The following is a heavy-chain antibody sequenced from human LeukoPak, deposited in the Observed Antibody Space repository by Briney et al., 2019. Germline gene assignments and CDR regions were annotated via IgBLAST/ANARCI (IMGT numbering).Heavy chain of an antibody. Sequence: ASVKVSCKASGFTFTSSAVQWVRQARGQRLEWIGWIVVGSGNTNYAQKFQGRVTITRDTSTSTVYMELSSLRSEDTAVYYCARLGYCSSTSCYAGPRWFMDVWGQGTTVTVSS. CDR3: ARLGYCSSTSCYAGPRWFMDV. CDR1: GFTFTSSA. J-gene: IGHJ6*02. V-gene: IGHV1-58*01. CDR2: IVVGSGNT. D-gene: IGHD2-2*01.